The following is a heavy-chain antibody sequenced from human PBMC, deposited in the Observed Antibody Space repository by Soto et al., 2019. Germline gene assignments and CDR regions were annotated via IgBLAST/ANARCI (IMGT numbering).Heavy chain of an antibody. CDR2: IYWDDSK. D-gene: IGHD3-9*01. CDR1: GFSLSTSGVG. Sequence: QITLKESGPTLVRPTQTLTLTCAFSGFSLSTSGVGVGWIRQPPGKALEWLAVIYWDDSKHYSPSLRSRLTITKYTSKNQVVLTMTHMVPMDTGTYYCAHKGPEDWPLDYWGQGTLVTVSS. CDR3: AHKGPEDWPLDY. V-gene: IGHV2-5*02. J-gene: IGHJ4*02.